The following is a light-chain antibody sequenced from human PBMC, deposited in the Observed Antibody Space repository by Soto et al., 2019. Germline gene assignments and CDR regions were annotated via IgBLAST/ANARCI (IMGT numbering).Light chain of an antibody. CDR2: GAS. CDR1: QSVSSTY. Sequence: EIVLTQSPGTLSLSPGERVTLSCRASQSVSSTYLAWYQQKPGQAPRLLIYGASNRATGIPDRFSGSGSGTDFTLTISRLEPEDFAVYYCQQYGGSPRTFGQGTRLESK. J-gene: IGKJ5*01. CDR3: QQYGGSPRT. V-gene: IGKV3-20*01.